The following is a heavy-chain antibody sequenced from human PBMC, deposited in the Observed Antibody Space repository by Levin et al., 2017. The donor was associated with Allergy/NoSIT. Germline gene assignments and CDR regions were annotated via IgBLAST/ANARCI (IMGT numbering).Heavy chain of an antibody. CDR1: GGSISSGGYY. D-gene: IGHD2-2*01. Sequence: SETLSLTCTVSGGSISSGGYYWSWIRQHPGKGLEWIGYIYYSGSTYYNPSLKSRVTISVDTSKNQFSLKLSSVTAADTAVYYCARVGDIVVVPAARWAFDIWGQGTMVTVSS. J-gene: IGHJ3*02. V-gene: IGHV4-31*03. CDR2: IYYSGST. CDR3: ARVGDIVVVPAARWAFDI.